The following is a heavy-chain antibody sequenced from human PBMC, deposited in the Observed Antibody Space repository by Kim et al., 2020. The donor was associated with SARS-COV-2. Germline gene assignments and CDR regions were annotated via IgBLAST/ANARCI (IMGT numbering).Heavy chain of an antibody. CDR1: GFTFSSYG. CDR3: AKVGSRYGLLNFFDY. D-gene: IGHD5-12*01. Sequence: GGSLRLSCAASGFTFSSYGMHWVRQAPGKGLEWVAVISYDGSNKYYADSVKGRFTISRDNSKNTLYLQMNSLRAEDTAVYYCAKVGSRYGLLNFFDYWGQGTLVTVSS. J-gene: IGHJ4*02. CDR2: ISYDGSNK. V-gene: IGHV3-30*18.